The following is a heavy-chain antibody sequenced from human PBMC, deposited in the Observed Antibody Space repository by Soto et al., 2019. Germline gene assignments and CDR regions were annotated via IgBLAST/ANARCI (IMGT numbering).Heavy chain of an antibody. V-gene: IGHV3-33*01. CDR3: ARDDVGYCSSTSCYTYFQH. D-gene: IGHD2-2*02. J-gene: IGHJ1*01. CDR1: GFTFSSYG. CDR2: IWYDGSNK. Sequence: QVQLVESGGGVVQPGRSLRLSCAASGFTFSSYGMHWVRQAPGKGLEWVAVIWYDGSNKYYADSVKGRFTISRDNSKNTLYLQMNSLRAEDTAVYYCARDDVGYCSSTSCYTYFQHWGQGTLVTVSS.